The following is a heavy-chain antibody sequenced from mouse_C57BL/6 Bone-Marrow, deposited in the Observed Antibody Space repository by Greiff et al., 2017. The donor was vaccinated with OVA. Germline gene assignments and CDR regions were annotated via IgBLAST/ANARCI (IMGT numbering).Heavy chain of an antibody. V-gene: IGHV1-72*01. CDR2: IDPNSGGT. CDR3: ARCGGLRRYYAMDY. CDR1: GYTFTSYW. D-gene: IGHD2-4*01. Sequence: VQLQQPGAELVKPGASVKMSCKASGYTFTSYWITWVKQRPGRGLEWIGRIDPNSGGTKYNEKFKSKATLTVDKPSSTAYMQLSSLTSEDSAVYYCARCGGLRRYYAMDYWGQGTSVTVSS. J-gene: IGHJ4*01.